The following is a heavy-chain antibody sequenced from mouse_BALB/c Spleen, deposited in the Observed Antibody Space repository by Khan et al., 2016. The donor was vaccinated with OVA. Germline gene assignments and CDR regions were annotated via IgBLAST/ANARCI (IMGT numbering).Heavy chain of an antibody. J-gene: IGHJ4*01. V-gene: IGHV1-4*01. CDR3: ARRTTGNAMDY. Sequence: QVQLQQSGAELARPGASVKMSCKASGYTFTSNTMHWVKQRPGQGLEWIGYINPRSSYTNYNQKFKDKATLTADKSSSTAYMQLSSLTSKDSAVYYCARRTTGNAMDYWGQGTSVTVSS. CDR1: GYTFTSNT. CDR2: INPRSSYT. D-gene: IGHD2-14*01.